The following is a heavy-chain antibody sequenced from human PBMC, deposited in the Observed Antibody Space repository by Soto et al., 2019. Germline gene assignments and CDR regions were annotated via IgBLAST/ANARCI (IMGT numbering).Heavy chain of an antibody. CDR3: ARGVTMVVVAMVAFDI. Sequence: SVKVSCEASGGTFSSYAISCVRQAPGQGLEWMGGIIPIFGTANYAQKFQGRVTITADESTSTAYMELSSLRSEDTAVYYCARGVTMVVVAMVAFDIWGQGTMVTFSS. CDR1: GGTFSSYA. CDR2: IIPIFGTA. V-gene: IGHV1-69*13. D-gene: IGHD3-22*01. J-gene: IGHJ3*02.